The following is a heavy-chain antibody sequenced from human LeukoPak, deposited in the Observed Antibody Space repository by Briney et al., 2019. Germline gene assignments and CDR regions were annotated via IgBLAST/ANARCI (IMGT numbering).Heavy chain of an antibody. CDR3: ARIGYSSSSLDY. CDR1: GFTFSRYW. V-gene: IGHV3-7*01. Sequence: GGSLRLSCAASGFTFSRYWMTWVRQAPGKGPEWVANINQDGSVKYYVDSVKGRFTISRDNAKNLVYLQMDSLRAEDTAVYYCARIGYSSSSLDYWGQGTLVTVSS. CDR2: INQDGSVK. D-gene: IGHD6-13*01. J-gene: IGHJ4*02.